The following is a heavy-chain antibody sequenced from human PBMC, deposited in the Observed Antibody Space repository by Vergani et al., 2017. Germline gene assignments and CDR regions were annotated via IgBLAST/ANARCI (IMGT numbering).Heavy chain of an antibody. CDR2: IYYSGST. D-gene: IGHD3-22*01. CDR1: GGSISSYY. CDR3: ASSLPGAYYYDSSGQAWFDP. J-gene: IGHJ5*02. V-gene: IGHV4-59*01. Sequence: QVQLQESGPGLVKPSETLSLTCTVSGGSISSYYWSWIRQPPGKGLEWIGYIYYSGSTNYNPSLKSRVTISVDTSKNQFSLELSSVTAADTAVYYCASSLPGAYYYDSSGQAWFDPWGQGTLVTVSS.